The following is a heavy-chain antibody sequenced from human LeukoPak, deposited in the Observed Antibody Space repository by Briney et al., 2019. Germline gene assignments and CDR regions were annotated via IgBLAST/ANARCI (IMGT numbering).Heavy chain of an antibody. D-gene: IGHD6-19*01. Sequence: GGSLRLSCAASRFTFSSYGMHWVRQAPGKGLEWVSSISSRSGYIYYGDSVKGRFTISRDNAKNSLYLQMNTLRAEDTAVYYCASCDSRGWHYFDYWGQGTLVTVSA. V-gene: IGHV3-21*01. CDR2: ISSRSGYI. J-gene: IGHJ4*02. CDR3: ASCDSRGWHYFDY. CDR1: RFTFSSYG.